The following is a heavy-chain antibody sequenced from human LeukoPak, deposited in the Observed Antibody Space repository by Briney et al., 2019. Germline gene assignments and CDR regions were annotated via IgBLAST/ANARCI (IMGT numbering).Heavy chain of an antibody. CDR3: AKDPSSGWSPDYNWFDP. CDR1: GFTFSSYA. V-gene: IGHV3-23*01. CDR2: ISGSGGST. Sequence: PGRSLRPSCAASGFTFSSYAMSWVRQAPGKGLEWVSAISGSGGSTYYADSVKGRFTISRDNSKNTLYLQMNSLRAEDTAVYYCAKDPSSGWSPDYNWFDPWGQGTLVTVSS. D-gene: IGHD6-19*01. J-gene: IGHJ5*02.